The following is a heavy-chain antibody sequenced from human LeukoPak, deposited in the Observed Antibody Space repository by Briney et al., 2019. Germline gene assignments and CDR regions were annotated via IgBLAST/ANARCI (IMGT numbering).Heavy chain of an antibody. Sequence: PGGSLTLACAASGFTFSDYYRSWIRQAPGKGLEWVAYISSSSSGTNYAESVKGRFTTSRDNAKNSLYLQMNSLRAEDTAVYYCARPDRDYGDYWYFVLWGGRTVVSVSS. CDR1: GFTFSDYY. D-gene: IGHD4-17*01. CDR3: ARPDRDYGDYWYFVL. CDR2: ISSSSSGT. J-gene: IGHJ2*01. V-gene: IGHV3-11*03.